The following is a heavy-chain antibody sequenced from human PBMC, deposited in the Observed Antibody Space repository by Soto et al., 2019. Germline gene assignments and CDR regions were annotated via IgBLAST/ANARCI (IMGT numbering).Heavy chain of an antibody. CDR2: ISGSGGST. V-gene: IGHV3-23*01. Sequence: GGSLRLSSAASGFTCSSYAMSWVRQAPGKGLEWVSAISGSGGSTYYADSVKGRFTISRDNSKNTLYLQMNSLRAEDTAVYYCARSDASQLAAFDYWVQGTLVTVSS. CDR3: ARSDASQLAAFDY. D-gene: IGHD6-13*01. J-gene: IGHJ4*02. CDR1: GFTCSSYA.